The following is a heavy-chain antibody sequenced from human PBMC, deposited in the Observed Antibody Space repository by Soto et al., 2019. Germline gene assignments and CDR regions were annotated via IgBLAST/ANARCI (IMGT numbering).Heavy chain of an antibody. V-gene: IGHV1-18*01. CDR3: ARDARNYDFWSGPTKGDAFDI. D-gene: IGHD3-3*01. Sequence: APVKVSCKASSYIFISHAICWARQAPGHGLEWMGWISAYNGNTNSAQKFQGRVTMTTDTSTSTAYMELTSLRYDDTAVYYCARDARNYDFWSGPTKGDAFDIWGQGTMVTVSS. CDR2: ISAYNGNT. J-gene: IGHJ3*02. CDR1: SYIFISHA.